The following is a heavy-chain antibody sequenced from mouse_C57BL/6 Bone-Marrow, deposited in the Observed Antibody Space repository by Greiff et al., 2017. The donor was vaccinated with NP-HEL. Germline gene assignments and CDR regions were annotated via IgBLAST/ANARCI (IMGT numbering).Heavy chain of an antibody. CDR1: GFNITDDY. Sequence: VQLQQSGAELVRPGASVKLSCTASGFNITDDYMHWVKQRPEQGLEWIGWIDPENGDTEYASKFQGKATITADTSSNTAYLQLSSLTSEDTAVYYCTTSYAMDYWGQGTSVTVSS. CDR3: TTSYAMDY. V-gene: IGHV14-4*01. CDR2: IDPENGDT. J-gene: IGHJ4*01.